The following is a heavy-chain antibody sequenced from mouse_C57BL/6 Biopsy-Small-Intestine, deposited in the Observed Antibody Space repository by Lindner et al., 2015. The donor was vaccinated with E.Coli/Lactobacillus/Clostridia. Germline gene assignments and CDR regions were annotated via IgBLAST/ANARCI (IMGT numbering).Heavy chain of an antibody. V-gene: IGHV14-3*01. CDR2: IDPANGNT. J-gene: IGHJ4*01. Sequence: VQLQESGAELVRPGASVKLSCTASGFNIKDDYMHWVKQRPEQGLEWIGRIDPANGNTKYAPKFQDKATITADTSSNTAYLQLSSLTSEDTAVHYCARQRGYSNPYAMDYWGQGTSVTVSS. CDR1: GFNIKDDY. CDR3: ARQRGYSNPYAMDY. D-gene: IGHD2-5*01.